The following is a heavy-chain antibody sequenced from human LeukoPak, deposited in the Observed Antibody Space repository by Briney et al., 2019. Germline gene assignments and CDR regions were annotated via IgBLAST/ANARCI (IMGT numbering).Heavy chain of an antibody. Sequence: SETLSLTCTVSGGSISSSSYYWGWIRQPPGKGLEWIGSIYYSGSTYYNPSLKSRVTISVDTSKNQFSLKLSSVTAADTAVYYCARDTSLPMVRGVIWGQGTLVTVSS. J-gene: IGHJ4*02. CDR2: IYYSGST. CDR3: ARDTSLPMVRGVI. V-gene: IGHV4-39*02. CDR1: GGSISSSSYY. D-gene: IGHD3-10*01.